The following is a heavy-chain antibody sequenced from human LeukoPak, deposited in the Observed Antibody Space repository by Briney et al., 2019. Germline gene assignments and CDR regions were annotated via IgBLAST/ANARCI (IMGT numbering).Heavy chain of an antibody. CDR3: ARDTAVAALGYYYYGMDV. D-gene: IGHD6-19*01. CDR2: IYTSGST. J-gene: IGHJ6*02. CDR1: GGSISSYY. Sequence: SETLSLTCTVSGGSISSYYWSWIRHPAGKGLEWIGRIYTSGSTNYNPSLKSRVTMSVDTSKNQFSLKLSSVTAADTAVYYCARDTAVAALGYYYYGMDVWGQGTTVTVSS. V-gene: IGHV4-4*07.